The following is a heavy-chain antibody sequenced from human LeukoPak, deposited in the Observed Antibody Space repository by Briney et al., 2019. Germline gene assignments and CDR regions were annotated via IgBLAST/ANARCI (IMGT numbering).Heavy chain of an antibody. D-gene: IGHD3-10*01. CDR3: VRQRGRRVWFDP. J-gene: IGHJ5*02. CDR1: TGAISGYY. Sequence: TSETLSLTCTVSTGAISGYYWSWIRQPPGKGIEWIGYIYYSGSTNYNPSLQSRVTISVDTSNNQFSLRLRSVTAADTAVYYCVRQRGRRVWFDPWGQGTLVTVSS. CDR2: IYYSGST. V-gene: IGHV4-59*08.